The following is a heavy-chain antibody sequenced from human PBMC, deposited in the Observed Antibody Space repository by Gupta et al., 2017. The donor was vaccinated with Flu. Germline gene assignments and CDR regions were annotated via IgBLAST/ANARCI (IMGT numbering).Heavy chain of an antibody. J-gene: IGHJ6*02. V-gene: IGHV3-21*01. CDR1: GFTFSTYS. CDR2: IRSGGTNV. CDR3: ARGYGMDV. Sequence: QLVESGGGLVKPGGSLRLSCAASGFTFSTYSMNWVRQAPGKGLDWVSSIRSGGTNVYYADSVKGRFTISRDNAKNSLYLQMDSLRAEDAAVYYCARGYGMDVWGQGTTVTVSS.